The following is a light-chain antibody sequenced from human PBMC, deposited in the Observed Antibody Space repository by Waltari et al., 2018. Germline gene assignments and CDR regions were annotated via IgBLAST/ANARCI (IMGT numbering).Light chain of an antibody. Sequence: TGTNSDIGNYNYVSWYQQHPGKVPKLIIYEVTNRPSGVSNRFSGSKSGNTASLTISGLQAEDEADYYCNSYTSRSTVVFGGGTKLTVL. V-gene: IGLV2-14*01. CDR1: NSDIGNYNY. CDR2: EVT. J-gene: IGLJ2*01. CDR3: NSYTSRSTVV.